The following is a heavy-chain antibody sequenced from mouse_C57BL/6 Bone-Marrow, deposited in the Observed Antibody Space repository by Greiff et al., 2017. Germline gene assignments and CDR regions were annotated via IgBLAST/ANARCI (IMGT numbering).Heavy chain of an antibody. J-gene: IGHJ3*01. D-gene: IGHD2-3*01. CDR3: TTPRWFGWFAY. CDR1: GFNIKDYY. CDR2: IDPEDGGT. Sequence: VQLQLSGAELVRPGASVKLSCTASGFNIKDYYMHWVKQRPEQGLEWIGRIDPEDGGTEYAPKFQGKATMTADTSSNPAYLQLSSLTSEDTAVYYCTTPRWFGWFAYWGQGTLVTVSA. V-gene: IGHV14-1*01.